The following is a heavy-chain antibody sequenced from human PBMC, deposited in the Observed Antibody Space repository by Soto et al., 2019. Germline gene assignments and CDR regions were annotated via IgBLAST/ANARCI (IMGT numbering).Heavy chain of an antibody. V-gene: IGHV1-2*04. CDR1: GYSFTDYH. Sequence: QVQLVQSGAEVKKPGASVRVSCKASGYSFTDYHIHWVRQAPGQGLEWLGRINPKSGGTSTAQKVNGWVTMTRDRYISTVYMELTRLRADDTAVYFCERGHSTDCSNGVCSFFYNHEMDVWGQGTTVTVSS. D-gene: IGHD2-8*01. CDR2: INPKSGGT. CDR3: ERGHSTDCSNGVCSFFYNHEMDV. J-gene: IGHJ6*02.